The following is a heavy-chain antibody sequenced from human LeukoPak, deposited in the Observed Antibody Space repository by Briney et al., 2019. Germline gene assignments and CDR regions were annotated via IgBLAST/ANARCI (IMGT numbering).Heavy chain of an antibody. CDR2: ISYDGSNK. J-gene: IGHJ4*02. CDR1: GFTFSSYG. V-gene: IGHV3-30*03. CDR3: ARGNYFDC. Sequence: GRSLRLSCAASGFTFSSYGMHWVRQTPSKGLEWVAVISYDGSNKYYEDSVKGRFTISRDNSKNTLSLQMNSLRAEDTAVYYCARGNYFDCWGQGTLVTVSS.